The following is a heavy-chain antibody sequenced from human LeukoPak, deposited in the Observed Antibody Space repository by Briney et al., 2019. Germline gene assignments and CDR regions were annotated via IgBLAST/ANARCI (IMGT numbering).Heavy chain of an antibody. J-gene: IGHJ4*02. CDR1: GFTFSSYW. CDR3: SRQTRRDGYNYDY. V-gene: IGHV3-7*01. Sequence: GGSLRLSCAASGFTFSSYWMSWVRQAPGKGLEWVANIKQGGSEKYYVDSVKGRFTISRDNAKNSLYLQMNSLRAEDTAVYYCSRQTRRDGYNYDYWGQGTLVTVSS. D-gene: IGHD5-24*01. CDR2: IKQGGSEK.